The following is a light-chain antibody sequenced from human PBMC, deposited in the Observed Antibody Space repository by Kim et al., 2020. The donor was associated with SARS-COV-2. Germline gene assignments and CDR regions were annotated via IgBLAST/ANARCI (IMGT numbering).Light chain of an antibody. J-gene: IGLJ2*01. Sequence: SYELTQPPSVSVSPGQTARITCSGDALPKPYAYWYQQKPGQAPVLVIYKDSERRSGIPERFSGSSSGTTVTLTISGVQAEDEADYYCQSADSSGTYEFGG. V-gene: IGLV3-25*03. CDR2: KDS. CDR1: ALPKPY. CDR3: QSADSSGTYE.